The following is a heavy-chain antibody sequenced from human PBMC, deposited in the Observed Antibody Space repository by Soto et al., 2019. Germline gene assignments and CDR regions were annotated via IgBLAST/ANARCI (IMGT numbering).Heavy chain of an antibody. CDR2: TYYRSKWYN. D-gene: IGHD3-16*01. Sequence: QVQLQQSGPGLVKPSQTLSLTCAISGDSVSSNSAAWNWVRQSPSRGLEWLGRTYYRSKWYNEYGVSMNGRITINPDTSKNQVSLQLNSVSPEDTAVYYCVGGSGLGHHFEYWGQGTLVTVSS. CDR1: GDSVSSNSAA. V-gene: IGHV6-1*01. J-gene: IGHJ4*02. CDR3: VGGSGLGHHFEY.